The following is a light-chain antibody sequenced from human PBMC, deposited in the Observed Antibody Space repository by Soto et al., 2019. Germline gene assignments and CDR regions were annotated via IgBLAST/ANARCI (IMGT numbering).Light chain of an antibody. CDR2: GTS. V-gene: IGKV3-20*01. CDR1: PSFSSSH. CDR3: QRFGTSPFLN. J-gene: IGKJ4*01. Sequence: IVLPQSPGTLSLSPGESVTLSCRARPSFSSSHLAWYQQKPGQAPRLLIDGTSTMATGIPERFSGSASGTDFTLTIDRLEPEDLAVYYCQRFGTSPFLNFGGGSRVELK.